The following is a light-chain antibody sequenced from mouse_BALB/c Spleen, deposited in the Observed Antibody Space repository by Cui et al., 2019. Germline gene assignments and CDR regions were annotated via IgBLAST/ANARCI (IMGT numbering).Light chain of an antibody. J-gene: IGKJ2*01. V-gene: IGKV4-74*01. CDR3: HQYHRSPYT. CDR2: STS. Sequence: QIVLTQSPAIMSASLWERVTMTCTANSSVSSSYLHWYQQKPGSSPKLWIYSTSNLASGVPARFSGSGSGTSYSLTISSMEAEDAATYYCHQYHRSPYTFGGGTKLEIK. CDR1: SSVSSSY.